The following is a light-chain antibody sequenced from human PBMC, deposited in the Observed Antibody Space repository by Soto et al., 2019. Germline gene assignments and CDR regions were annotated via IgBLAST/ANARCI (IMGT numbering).Light chain of an antibody. V-gene: IGLV1-47*01. CDR2: MND. J-gene: IGLJ1*01. Sequence: QSVLTQPPSASGNPGQRLTISCSGSTSNILRNYVYWYRQLPGTAPRLLISMNDQRPSGVPDRFSGSKSGTSASLAISGLRSEDEADHYCASWDDSLSGYVFGTGTKVTVL. CDR3: ASWDDSLSGYV. CDR1: TSNILRNY.